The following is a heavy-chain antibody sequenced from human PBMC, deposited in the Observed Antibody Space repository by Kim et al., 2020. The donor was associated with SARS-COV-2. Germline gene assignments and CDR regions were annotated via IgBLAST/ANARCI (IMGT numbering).Heavy chain of an antibody. D-gene: IGHD2-2*01. V-gene: IGHV3-23*01. J-gene: IGHJ6*03. CDR3: AKSWKVPAAMWYYYYYYMDV. Sequence: RFTISRDNSKNTLYLQMNSLRAEDTAVYYCAKSWKVPAAMWYYYYYYMDVWGKGTTVTVSS.